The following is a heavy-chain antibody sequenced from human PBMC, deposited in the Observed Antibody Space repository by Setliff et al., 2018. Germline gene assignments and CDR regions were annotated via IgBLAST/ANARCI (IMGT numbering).Heavy chain of an antibody. CDR1: GGSISSGVYH. CDR2: SDYYGNT. CDR3: ATLPYSSGPLHDY. V-gene: IGHV4-39*01. D-gene: IGHD6-19*01. J-gene: IGHJ4*02. Sequence: SETLSLTCTVSGGSISSGVYHWGWIRQPPGKGLEWIGRSDYYGNTYYNASLKSRLTISVDTSKNQFSLKLNSVTAADTAVYYCATLPYSSGPLHDYWGQGILVTVSS.